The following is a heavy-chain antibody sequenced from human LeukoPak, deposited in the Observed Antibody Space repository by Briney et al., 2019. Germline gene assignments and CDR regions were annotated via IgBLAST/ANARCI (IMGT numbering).Heavy chain of an antibody. CDR2: IFTYNGNT. CDR3: ARDVYTAMPGYYFDY. D-gene: IGHD5-18*01. J-gene: IGHJ4*02. V-gene: IGHV1-18*01. CDR1: GYTFANYD. Sequence: ASVKVSCKASGYTFANYDISWVRQAPGQGLEWIGWIFTYNGNTNYAQKFQGRVTMTTDTSTSTAYMELRSLRSDDTAVYYCARDVYTAMPGYYFDYWGQGTLVTVSS.